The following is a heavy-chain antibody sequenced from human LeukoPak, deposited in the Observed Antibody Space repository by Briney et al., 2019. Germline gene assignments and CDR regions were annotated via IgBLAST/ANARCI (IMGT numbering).Heavy chain of an antibody. Sequence: PSETLSLTCAVYGGSFSGYYWSWIRQPPGKGLEWIGEINHSGSTNYNPFLKSRVTISVDTSKNQFSLKLSSVTAADTAVYYCARGVKTYDSNYRHYYYGMDVWGQGTTVTVSS. CDR2: INHSGST. V-gene: IGHV4-34*01. CDR1: GGSFSGYY. J-gene: IGHJ6*02. D-gene: IGHD4-11*01. CDR3: ARGVKTYDSNYRHYYYGMDV.